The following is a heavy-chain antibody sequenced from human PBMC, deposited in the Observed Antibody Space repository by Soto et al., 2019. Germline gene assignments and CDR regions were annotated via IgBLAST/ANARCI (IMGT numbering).Heavy chain of an antibody. CDR3: ARGGGYGDFDY. CDR1: GGSISSGDYY. J-gene: IGHJ4*02. Sequence: SETLSLTCTVSGGSISSGDYYWSWIRQPPGKGLEWIGYIYYSGSTYYNPSLKSRVTISVDTSKNQFSLKLSSVTAADTAVYYCARGGGYGDFDYWGQGTLVTVSS. CDR2: IYYSGST. D-gene: IGHD4-17*01. V-gene: IGHV4-30-4*01.